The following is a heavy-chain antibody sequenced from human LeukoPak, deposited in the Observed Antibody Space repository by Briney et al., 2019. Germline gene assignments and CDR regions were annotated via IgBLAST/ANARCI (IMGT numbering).Heavy chain of an antibody. CDR3: ARVRDYDFWSGYSYYYYGMDV. D-gene: IGHD3-3*01. V-gene: IGHV3-48*03. CDR1: GFTFSSYE. CDR2: ISSSGSTI. J-gene: IGHJ6*02. Sequence: GGSLRLSCAASGFTFSSYEMNWVRQAPGKGLEWVSYISSSGSTIYYADSVKGRFTIPRDNAKNSLYLQMNSLRAEDTAVYYCARVRDYDFWSGYSYYYYGMDVWGQGTTVTVSS.